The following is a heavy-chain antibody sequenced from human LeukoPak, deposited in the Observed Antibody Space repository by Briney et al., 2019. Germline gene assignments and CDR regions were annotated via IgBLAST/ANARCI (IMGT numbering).Heavy chain of an antibody. J-gene: IGHJ4*02. Sequence: GGSLRLSCAASGFTFSDYVMHWVRQAPGKGLEWVAVVSYDGSNQYYADSVKGRFTISRDNSKNTFYLQMNSLRAEDTAVYHCARARGGTSLDYWGQGTLVTVSS. CDR2: VSYDGSNQ. CDR1: GFTFSDYV. CDR3: ARARGGTSLDY. D-gene: IGHD3-10*01. V-gene: IGHV3-30-3*01.